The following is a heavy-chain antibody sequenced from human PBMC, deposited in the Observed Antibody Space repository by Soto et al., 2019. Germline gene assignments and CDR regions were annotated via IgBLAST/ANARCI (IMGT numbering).Heavy chain of an antibody. CDR3: AKDRIVVAGTWYYYYGMDV. Sequence: GGSLRLSCAASGSIFTGYGMHWVRQAPGKGLEWVAVISYDGSNKYYADSVKGRFTISRDNSKNTLYLQMNSLRAEDTAVYYCAKDRIVVAGTWYYYYGMDVWGQGTKVTVSS. CDR1: GSIFTGYG. J-gene: IGHJ6*02. D-gene: IGHD6-19*01. CDR2: ISYDGSNK. V-gene: IGHV3-30*18.